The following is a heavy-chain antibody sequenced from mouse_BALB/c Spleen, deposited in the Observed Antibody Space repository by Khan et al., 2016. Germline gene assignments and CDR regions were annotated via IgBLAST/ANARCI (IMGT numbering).Heavy chain of an antibody. J-gene: IGHJ3*01. CDR3: VIELGFAY. CDR1: GFTFNTNA. Sequence: EVQLVETGGGLVQPKGSLKLSCAASGFTFNTNAMNWVRQAPGKGLEWVARIRSKSNNYATYYADSVKDRFTISRDDSQSMLYLQMNNLKTEDTAMYYFVIELGFAYWGQGTLVTVSA. V-gene: IGHV10S3*01. CDR2: IRSKSNNYAT.